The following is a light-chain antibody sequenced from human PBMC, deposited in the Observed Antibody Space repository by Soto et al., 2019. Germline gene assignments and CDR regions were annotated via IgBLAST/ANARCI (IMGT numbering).Light chain of an antibody. CDR3: QQYGSSPYT. V-gene: IGKV3-20*01. CDR2: GAS. Sequence: EIVLTQSPGTLSLSPGERATLSCRASQSVSTSSLAWYQQKPGQAPRLLIYGASNRATGIPDRVSARGSGADFTLSISRLEPEDFAMYYCQQYGSSPYTFGQGTKLAIK. CDR1: QSVSTSS. J-gene: IGKJ2*01.